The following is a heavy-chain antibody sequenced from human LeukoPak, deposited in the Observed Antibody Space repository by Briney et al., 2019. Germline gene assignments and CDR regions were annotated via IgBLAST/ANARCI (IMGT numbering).Heavy chain of an antibody. CDR2: IYTSGST. Sequence: SETLSLTCTVSGGSISSYYWSWIRQPAGKGLEWIGRIYTSGSTYYNPSLKSRVTISVDRSKNQFSLKLSSVTAADTAVYYCARFTSYEVPLYWYFDLWGRGTLVTVSS. CDR1: GGSISSYY. V-gene: IGHV4-4*07. J-gene: IGHJ2*01. D-gene: IGHD2-8*01. CDR3: ARFTSYEVPLYWYFDL.